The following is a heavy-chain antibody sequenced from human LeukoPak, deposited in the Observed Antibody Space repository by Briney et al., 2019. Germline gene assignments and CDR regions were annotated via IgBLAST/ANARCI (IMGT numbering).Heavy chain of an antibody. D-gene: IGHD1-26*01. J-gene: IGHJ3*02. CDR1: DFTVSNHY. Sequence: PGGSLRLSCAASDFTVSNHYMSWVRQAPGKGLEWASLLSSGGSTYYAGSVKGRFTISRDNSKNTLYLQMNSLRAEDTAVYYCARGGGIVGATRSAFDIWGQGTMVTVSS. CDR3: ARGGGIVGATRSAFDI. V-gene: IGHV3-53*01. CDR2: LSSGGST.